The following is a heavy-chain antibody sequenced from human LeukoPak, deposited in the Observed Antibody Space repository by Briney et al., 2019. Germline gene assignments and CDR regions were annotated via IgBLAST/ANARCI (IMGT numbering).Heavy chain of an antibody. CDR2: IRSKDNDGTT. CDR3: TRDRWGGGYISRGMDV. Sequence: GGSLRLSCTASEFTFGDYAISWVRQAPGKGLEWLGFIRSKDNDGTTDYAASVKGRFIISRDDSKSVAYLEMNDLKIEDTAVYYCTRDRWGGGYISRGMDVWGKGTTVAISS. V-gene: IGHV3-49*04. D-gene: IGHD5-12*01. CDR1: EFTFGDYA. J-gene: IGHJ6*04.